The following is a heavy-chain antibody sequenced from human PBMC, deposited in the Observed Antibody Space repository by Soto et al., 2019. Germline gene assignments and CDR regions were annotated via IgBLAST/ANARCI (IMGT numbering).Heavy chain of an antibody. V-gene: IGHV3-33*01. CDR3: ARDSYTSVWSRGDFDY. D-gene: IGHD6-19*01. CDR1: GFMFSSYG. Sequence: QVQLAESGGGVVQPGRSLRLSCAASGFMFSSYGMHWVRQAPGKGLEWVAVIWYDGSNKYYADSVQGRFTISRDNSRNILYLQMNSLRAEDTAVYYCARDSYTSVWSRGDFDYWGQGTLVTVSS. J-gene: IGHJ4*02. CDR2: IWYDGSNK.